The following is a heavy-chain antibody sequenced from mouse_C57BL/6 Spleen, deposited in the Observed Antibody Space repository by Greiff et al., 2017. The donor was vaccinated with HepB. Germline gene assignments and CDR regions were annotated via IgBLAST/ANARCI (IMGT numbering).Heavy chain of an antibody. CDR3: AREDSGTDYFDY. V-gene: IGHV1-82*01. D-gene: IGHD4-1*01. Sequence: QVQLKESGPELVKPGASVKISCKASGYAFSSSWMNRVKQRPGKGLEWIGRIYPGDGDTNYNGKFKGKATLTADKSSSTAYMQLSSLTSEDSAVYFCAREDSGTDYFDYWGQGTTLTVSS. CDR2: IYPGDGDT. J-gene: IGHJ2*01. CDR1: GYAFSSSW.